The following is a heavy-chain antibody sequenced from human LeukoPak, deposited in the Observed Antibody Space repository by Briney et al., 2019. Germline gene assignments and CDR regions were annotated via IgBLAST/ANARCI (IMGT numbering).Heavy chain of an antibody. CDR3: ARGVVPAAHDY. J-gene: IGHJ4*02. V-gene: IGHV4-34*01. CDR1: GGSFSGYY. D-gene: IGHD2-2*01. CDR2: INHSGST. Sequence: SETLSLTCAVYGGSFSGYYWSWIRQPPGKGLEWIGEINHSGSTNYNPSLKSRVTISVDTSKYQFSLKLSSVTAADTAVYYCARGVVPAAHDYWGQGALVTVSS.